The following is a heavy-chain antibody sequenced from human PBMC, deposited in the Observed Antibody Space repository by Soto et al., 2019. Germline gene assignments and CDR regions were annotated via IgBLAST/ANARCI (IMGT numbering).Heavy chain of an antibody. Sequence: SQTLSLTCAISGDSVSSNSAAWNWIRQSPSRGLEWLGRTYYRSKWYNDYAVSVKSRIAINPDTSKNQFSLQLNSVTPEDTAVYYCARDLKYNWNRRFDPWGQGTLVTVSS. D-gene: IGHD1-20*01. CDR1: GDSVSSNSAA. J-gene: IGHJ5*02. V-gene: IGHV6-1*01. CDR2: TYYRSKWYN. CDR3: ARDLKYNWNRRFDP.